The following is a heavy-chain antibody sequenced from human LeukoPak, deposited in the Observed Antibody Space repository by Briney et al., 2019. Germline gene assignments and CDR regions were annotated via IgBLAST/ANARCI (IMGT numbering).Heavy chain of an antibody. J-gene: IGHJ4*02. V-gene: IGHV3-15*01. CDR1: GFTFSDYY. CDR2: IKSKTGGGTT. CDR3: TTFGRYYDSSGYYADY. Sequence: GGSLRLSCAASGFTFSDYYMSWIRQAPGKGLEWVGRIKSKTGGGTTDYAAPVKGRFTISRDDSKNTLYLQMNSLKTEDTAVYYCTTFGRYYDSSGYYADYWGQGTLVTVSS. D-gene: IGHD3-22*01.